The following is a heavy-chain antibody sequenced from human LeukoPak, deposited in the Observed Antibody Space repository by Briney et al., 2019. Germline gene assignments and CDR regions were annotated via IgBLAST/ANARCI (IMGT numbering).Heavy chain of an antibody. CDR1: GGSISSYY. J-gene: IGHJ6*03. CDR2: IYYSGST. Sequence: SETLSLTCTVSGGSISSYYWSWIRQPPGKGLEWIGNIYYSGSTNYNPSLKSRVTISVDTSKNQFSLKLSSVTAADTAVYYCTRGSIAYYYMGVWGKGTTVTISS. V-gene: IGHV4-59*01. D-gene: IGHD3-22*01. CDR3: TRGSIAYYYMGV.